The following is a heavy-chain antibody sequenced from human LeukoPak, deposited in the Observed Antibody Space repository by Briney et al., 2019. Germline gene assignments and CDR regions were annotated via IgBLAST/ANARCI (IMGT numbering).Heavy chain of an antibody. D-gene: IGHD5-18*01. CDR1: GGSFSGYY. Sequence: SETLSLTCAVYGGSFSGYYWSWLRQPPGKGLEWIGEINHSGSTNYNPSRKSRITISVDTPKNQFSLKLSSVTAADTAVYYCARVGRRGYRVNNWFDPWGQGTLVTVSS. CDR2: INHSGST. V-gene: IGHV4-34*01. J-gene: IGHJ5*02. CDR3: ARVGRRGYRVNNWFDP.